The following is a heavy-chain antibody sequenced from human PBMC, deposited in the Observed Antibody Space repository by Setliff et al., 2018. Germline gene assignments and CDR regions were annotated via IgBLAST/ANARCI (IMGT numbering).Heavy chain of an antibody. Sequence: ASVKVSCKASGYMFRSYGINWMRQAPGQGFEWMGWISAYNDNTKSAQKFQGRITMTTDKSTNMAYLDLRGLRLDDTAIYFCLRLVRYCSRTACQRTSGDEVWGQGTLVTVSS. D-gene: IGHD2-8*01. CDR2: ISAYNDNT. CDR1: GYMFRSYG. J-gene: IGHJ4*01. V-gene: IGHV1-18*04. CDR3: LRLVRYCSRTACQRTSGDEV.